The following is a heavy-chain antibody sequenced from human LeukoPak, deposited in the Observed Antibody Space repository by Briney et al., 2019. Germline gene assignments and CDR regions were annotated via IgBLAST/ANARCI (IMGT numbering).Heavy chain of an antibody. V-gene: IGHV3-21*01. CDR1: GFTFSSYS. J-gene: IGHJ6*03. CDR2: ISSSSSYI. D-gene: IGHD6-6*01. CDR3: ARDWVAARLNYMDG. Sequence: GGSLRLSCAASGFTFSSYSMNWVRQAPGKGLEWVSSISSSSSYIYYADSVKGRFTISRDNAKNSLYLQMNSLRAEDTAVYYCARDWVAARLNYMDGWGKGTTVTVSS.